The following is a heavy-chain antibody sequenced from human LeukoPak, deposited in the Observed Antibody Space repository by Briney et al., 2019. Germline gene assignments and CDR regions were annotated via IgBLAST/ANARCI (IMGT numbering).Heavy chain of an antibody. V-gene: IGHV3-7*01. CDR1: GFTFSSYW. CDR2: INQDESEK. Sequence: GGSLRLSCAASGFTFSSYWMSWVRQVPGKGLEWVANINQDESEKYYVDSVKGRFTISRDNAKNSLYLQMNSLRAEGTAVYYCVRDSACYDYWGRGTLVTVSS. D-gene: IGHD2-15*01. CDR3: VRDSACYDY. J-gene: IGHJ4*02.